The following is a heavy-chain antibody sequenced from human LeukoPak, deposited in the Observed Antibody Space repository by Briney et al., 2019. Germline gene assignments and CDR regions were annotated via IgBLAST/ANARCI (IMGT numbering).Heavy chain of an antibody. CDR2: ISSDGSST. J-gene: IGHJ5*02. V-gene: IGHV3-74*01. CDR1: GFTISSYW. D-gene: IGHD6-13*01. CDR3: TSSRGPDWLDP. Sequence: GGSLRLPCAASGFTISSYWMHWVRQAPGKGLVWVSRISSDGSSTNYADSVKGRFTISRDNAKNTLYLQMNSLRAEDTAMYYCTSSRGPDWLDPWGQGTLVTVSS.